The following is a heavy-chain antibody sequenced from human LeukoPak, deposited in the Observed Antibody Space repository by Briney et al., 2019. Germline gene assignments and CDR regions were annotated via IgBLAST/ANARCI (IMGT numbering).Heavy chain of an antibody. CDR3: ARAPKDDYSGISDY. D-gene: IGHD5-24*01. J-gene: IGHJ4*02. CDR1: GYTITDYY. V-gene: IGHV1-2*02. CDR2: IHPNTGDT. Sequence: ASVKVSCKASGYTITDYYIHWVRQAPGQGLEWMGWIHPNTGDTNYAQKIQGRVTMTRDTSISTAYMELSRLRSDDTAVYYCARAPKDDYSGISDYWGQGALVTVSS.